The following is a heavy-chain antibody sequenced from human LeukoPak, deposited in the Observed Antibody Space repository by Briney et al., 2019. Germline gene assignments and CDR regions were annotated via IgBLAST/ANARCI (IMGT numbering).Heavy chain of an antibody. CDR3: ARDHVVSATAIEF. CDR2: IHRRGSV. D-gene: IGHD2-2*02. J-gene: IGHJ4*01. CDR1: TYSISSHYY. Sequence: SQTVSPTCSVSTYSISSHYYWVWLRQRPGKGLEWLGSIHRRGSVYYNDNPSLESRIAMSMDSTNNQFSLRLTSGTAADTAIYYCARDHVVSATAIEFWGLGTLVTVSS. V-gene: IGHV4-38-2*02.